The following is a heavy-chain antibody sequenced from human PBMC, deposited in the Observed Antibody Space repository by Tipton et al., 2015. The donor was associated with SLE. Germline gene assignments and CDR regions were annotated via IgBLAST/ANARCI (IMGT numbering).Heavy chain of an antibody. CDR1: GFTLSSYG. V-gene: IGHV3-30*02. CDR2: MRCHGRDI. Sequence: SLRLSCAASGFTLSSYGIHLVRQAPGKGLEWVAFMRCHGRDIYYADFVEGRFTISRDISKNTLYLHMNSLRVEDTAVYYCVKEGGDYWGQGTQVNVSS. D-gene: IGHD3-16*01. J-gene: IGHJ4*02. CDR3: VKEGGDY.